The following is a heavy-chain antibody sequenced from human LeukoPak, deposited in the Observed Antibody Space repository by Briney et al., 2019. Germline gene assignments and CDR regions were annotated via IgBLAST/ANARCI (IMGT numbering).Heavy chain of an antibody. V-gene: IGHV1-18*01. Sequence: ASVKVSCKASGYTFTSSGISWVRQAPGQGLEWMGWISAYNGNTNYAQKLQGRVTMTTDTSTSTGYMELRSLRSDDTAVYYCARTYCGGDCYSIDYWGQGTLVTVSS. CDR3: ARTYCGGDCYSIDY. J-gene: IGHJ4*02. CDR2: ISAYNGNT. D-gene: IGHD2-21*02. CDR1: GYTFTSSG.